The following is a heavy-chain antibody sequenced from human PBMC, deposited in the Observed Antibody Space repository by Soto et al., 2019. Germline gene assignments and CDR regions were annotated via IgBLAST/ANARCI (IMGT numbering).Heavy chain of an antibody. D-gene: IGHD1-26*01. Sequence: SETLSLTCTVSGGSISSGGYYWSWIRQHPGKGLEWIGYIYYSGSTYYNPSLKSRVTISVDTSKNQFSLKLSSVTAADTAVYYCAREYSGSYQFDYWGQGTLVTVSS. CDR2: IYYSGST. V-gene: IGHV4-31*03. J-gene: IGHJ4*02. CDR1: GGSISSGGYY. CDR3: AREYSGSYQFDY.